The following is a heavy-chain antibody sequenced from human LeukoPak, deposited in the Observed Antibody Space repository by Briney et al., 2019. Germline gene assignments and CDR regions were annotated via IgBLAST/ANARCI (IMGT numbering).Heavy chain of an antibody. V-gene: IGHV4-4*07. D-gene: IGHD4/OR15-4a*01. CDR3: ARGYGEATREAFDI. J-gene: IGHJ3*02. Sequence: SETLSLTCAVSGGSISNFFWSWVRQPAGKGLECVGRIYSGGTSYYNPSLKSRVTMSVDTSKNQFSLKLTSVTAADTAVYYCARGYGEATREAFDIWGLGTMVTVSS. CDR1: GGSISNFF. CDR2: IYSGGTS.